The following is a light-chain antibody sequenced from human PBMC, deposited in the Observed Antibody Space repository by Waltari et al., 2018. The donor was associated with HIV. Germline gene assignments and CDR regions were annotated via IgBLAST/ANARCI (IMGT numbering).Light chain of an antibody. CDR1: QSLLHSNGYNY. Sequence: MVMTQSSLSLPVTPGEPASISCRLSQSLLHSNGYNYLDWYLPKPGQSPQLLIYLGSNRASGVPDRFSGSGSGTDFTLKISRVEAEDVGVYYCMQALQTPYTFGQGTKLEIK. CDR2: LGS. J-gene: IGKJ2*01. CDR3: MQALQTPYT. V-gene: IGKV2-28*01.